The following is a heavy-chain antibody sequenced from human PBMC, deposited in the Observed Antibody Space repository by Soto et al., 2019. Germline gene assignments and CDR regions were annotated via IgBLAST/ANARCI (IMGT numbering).Heavy chain of an antibody. CDR2: INPGHNSA. CDR1: NDCXSSHF. CDR3: GGSSSRDSSVVADY. Sequence: KMSFKACNDCXSSHFLDRVRQAPGEGLEWMGIINPGHNSASYSKEFPGRLTVTSDMPARTVYMKLSTLRSDVTYAYYYGGSSSRDSSVVADYWGQGTLVTVSS. J-gene: IGHJ4*02. D-gene: IGHD2-15*01. V-gene: IGHV1-46*03.